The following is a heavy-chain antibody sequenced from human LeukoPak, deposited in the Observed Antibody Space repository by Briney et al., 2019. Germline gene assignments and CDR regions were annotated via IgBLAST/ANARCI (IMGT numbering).Heavy chain of an antibody. D-gene: IGHD2-2*01. Sequence: PSETLSLTCAVYGGSFSGYYWSWIRQPPAKGLEWIGEINHSGSTNYNPSLKSRVTISVDTSKNQFSLKLSSVTAADTAVYYCARVVVPAGTRGNYYYGMDVWGQGTTVTVSS. J-gene: IGHJ6*02. CDR2: INHSGST. V-gene: IGHV4-34*01. CDR3: ARVVVPAGTRGNYYYGMDV. CDR1: GGSFSGYY.